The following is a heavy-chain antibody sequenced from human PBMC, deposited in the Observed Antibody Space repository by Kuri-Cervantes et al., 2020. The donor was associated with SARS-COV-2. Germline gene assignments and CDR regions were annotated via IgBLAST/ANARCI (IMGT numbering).Heavy chain of an antibody. V-gene: IGHV3-23*01. CDR2: TSASGDKA. J-gene: IGHJ4*02. D-gene: IGHD3-10*01. Sequence: GESLKISCAASGFTFSTYALSWVRQGPGKGLEWVSTTSASGDKAYYADSVKGRFTISRDNSKNTLYLQMNSLRAEDTAVYYCAKAVDPGDSGTPQDFDYWGQGTLVTVSS. CDR1: GFTFSTYA. CDR3: AKAVDPGDSGTPQDFDY.